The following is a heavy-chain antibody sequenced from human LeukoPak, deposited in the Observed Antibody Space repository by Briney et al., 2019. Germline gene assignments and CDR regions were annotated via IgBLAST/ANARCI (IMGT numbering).Heavy chain of an antibody. CDR1: GYTFTSYD. CDR2: MNPNNGNT. D-gene: IGHD3-10*01. J-gene: IGHJ4*02. V-gene: IGHV1-18*01. Sequence: ASVRVSCKASGYTFTSYDINWVRQATGQGLEWMGWMNPNNGNTNYAQKLQGRVTMTTDTSTSTAYMELRSLRSDDTAVYYCARDMVRGVSDYWGQGTLVTVSS. CDR3: ARDMVRGVSDY.